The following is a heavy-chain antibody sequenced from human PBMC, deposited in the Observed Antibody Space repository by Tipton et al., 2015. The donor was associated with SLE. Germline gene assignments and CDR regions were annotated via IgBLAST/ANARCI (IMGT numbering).Heavy chain of an antibody. V-gene: IGHV1-18*04. CDR3: AKDRSLTIFGVVTYYFDY. D-gene: IGHD3-3*01. CDR1: GYTFTSYG. J-gene: IGHJ4*02. CDR2: ISAYNGNT. Sequence: QLVQSGPEVKKPGASVKVSCKASGYTFTSYGISWVRQAPGQGLEWMGWISAYNGNTNYAQKLQGRVTMTTDTSTSTAYMELRSLRSDDTAVYYCAKDRSLTIFGVVTYYFDYWGQGTLVTVSS.